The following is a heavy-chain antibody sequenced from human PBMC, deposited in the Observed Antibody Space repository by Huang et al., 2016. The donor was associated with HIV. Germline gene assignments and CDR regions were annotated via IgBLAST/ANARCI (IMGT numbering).Heavy chain of an antibody. CDR3: AKDSYSSGWYPEY. Sequence: QVQVVESGGGVVQPGRSLRLSCEASGFTFSSYGMHWVRQAPGKRLEWVALISDHGSNKGYADSGKGRFTISRDNSKNKVYLQMDSLRGNDTAVYYCAKDSYSSGWYPEYWGQGTPVTVSS. D-gene: IGHD6-19*01. V-gene: IGHV3-30*18. J-gene: IGHJ4*02. CDR1: GFTFSSYG. CDR2: ISDHGSNK.